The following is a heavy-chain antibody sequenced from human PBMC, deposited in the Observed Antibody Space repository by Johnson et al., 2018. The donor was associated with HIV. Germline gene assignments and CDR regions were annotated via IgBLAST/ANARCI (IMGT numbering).Heavy chain of an antibody. Sequence: VQLVESGGGLVQPGGSLRLSCAASGFDFSSSWMHWVRQAPGKGLVWVSRIRTDGSETAYADSVTGRFTISRDNSKNMLYLKMNSLRAEDTAVYYCARGTEGDGAFDIWGQGTMVTVSS. V-gene: IGHV3-74*02. D-gene: IGHD1-1*01. J-gene: IGHJ3*02. CDR2: IRTDGSET. CDR1: GFDFSSSW. CDR3: ARGTEGDGAFDI.